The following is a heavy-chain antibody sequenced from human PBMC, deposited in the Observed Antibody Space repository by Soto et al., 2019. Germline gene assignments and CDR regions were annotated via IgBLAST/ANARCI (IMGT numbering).Heavy chain of an antibody. Sequence: SGPTLVNPTQTLTLTCTFSGFSLSTSGMCVSWIRHPPVKALEWLVLIDWDDDKYYSTSLKTRLTISKDTSKNQVVLTMTNMEPVDTDTYYCARIRSNDYYDSSGYSTFYYGMHXWGQVTTVTVS. V-gene: IGHV2-70*01. CDR1: GFSLSTSGMC. J-gene: IGHJ6*02. CDR2: IDWDDDK. CDR3: ARIRSNDYYDSSGYSTFYYGMHX. D-gene: IGHD3-22*01.